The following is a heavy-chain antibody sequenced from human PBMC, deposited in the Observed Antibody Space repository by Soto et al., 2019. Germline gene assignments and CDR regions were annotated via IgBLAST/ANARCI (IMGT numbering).Heavy chain of an antibody. J-gene: IGHJ6*02. CDR2: INHSGST. D-gene: IGHD6-13*01. CDR1: GGSFSGYY. V-gene: IGHV4-34*01. CDR3: ARGPGGTSSWYYYYYGMDV. Sequence: PSETLSLTCAVYGGSFSGYYWSWIRQPPGKGLEWMGEINHSGSTNYNPSFKSRVTISVDTSKSQFSLQLSSVTAADKAVYYCARGPGGTSSWYYYYYGMDVWGQGTTVTVSS.